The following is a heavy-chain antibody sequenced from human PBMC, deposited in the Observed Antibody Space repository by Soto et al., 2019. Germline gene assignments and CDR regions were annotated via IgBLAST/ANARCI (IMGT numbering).Heavy chain of an antibody. J-gene: IGHJ3*02. D-gene: IGHD3-10*01. CDR2: ISYDGSNK. CDR3: AKVGDVLLWFGIHWGAFDX. CDR1: GFTFSSYG. V-gene: IGHV3-30*18. Sequence: PGGSLRLSCAASGFTFSSYGMHWVRQAPGKGLEWVEVISYDGSNKYYAYSVKVRFTISIDNSNNTLYLQMNSLRAEDTAVYYCAKVGDVLLWFGIHWGAFDXWGQGTMVTVS.